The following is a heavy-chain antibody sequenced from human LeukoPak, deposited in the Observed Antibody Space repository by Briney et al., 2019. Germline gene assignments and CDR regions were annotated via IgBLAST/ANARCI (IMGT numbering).Heavy chain of an antibody. D-gene: IGHD2-15*01. CDR1: GYTFTGYY. CDR2: INPNSGGT. J-gene: IGHJ4*02. CDR3: ARDILVVVVGYYFDY. Sequence: ASVKVSCKASGYTFTGYYMHWVRQAPGQGLEWMGWINPNSGGTNYAQKFQGKVTMTRDTSISTAYMELSRLRSDDTAVYYCARDILVVVVGYYFDYWGQGTLVTVSS. V-gene: IGHV1-2*02.